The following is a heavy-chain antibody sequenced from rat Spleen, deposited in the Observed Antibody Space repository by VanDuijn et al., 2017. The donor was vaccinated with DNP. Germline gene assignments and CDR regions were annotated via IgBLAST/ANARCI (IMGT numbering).Heavy chain of an antibody. D-gene: IGHD1-1*01. J-gene: IGHJ3*01. Sequence: EVQLVESGGDLVQPGRSLKLSCAASGFSFSDYYMAWVRQAPTKGLEWVAYISYDGASTYYGDSVKGRFTISRDNAKSTLYLQMNSLRSEDMATYYCSIYFYSGDNWFGYWGQGTLVTVSS. CDR3: SIYFYSGDNWFGY. CDR2: ISYDGAST. CDR1: GFSFSDYY. V-gene: IGHV5-20*01.